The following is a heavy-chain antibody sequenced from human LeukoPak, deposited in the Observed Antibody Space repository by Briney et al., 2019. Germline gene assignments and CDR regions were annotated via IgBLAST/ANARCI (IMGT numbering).Heavy chain of an antibody. CDR1: GFSFSAYS. J-gene: IGHJ4*02. D-gene: IGHD1-1*01. CDR2: IVGSSGSI. V-gene: IGHV3-48*04. CDR3: ATDSPETAAFDY. Sequence: GGSLRFSCTASGFSFSAYSMNWFRQAPGKGLEWVSYIVGSSGSIYYADSVKGRFTISRDNAKNSLYLQMDSLRAEDTAVYYCATDSPETAAFDYWGQGTLVTVSS.